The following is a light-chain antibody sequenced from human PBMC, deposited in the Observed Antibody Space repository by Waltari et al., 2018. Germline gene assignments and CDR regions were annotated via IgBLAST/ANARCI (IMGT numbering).Light chain of an antibody. Sequence: QSALTQPASVSGSPGQSITISCTGTSSDGGGYNYVSWYLQHPGKAPKLMINEVSNRPSGVSTRFSGSQSGNTASLTISGLQAEDEADYYCSSYTSSSTWVFGGGTKLTVL. CDR1: SSDGGGYNY. CDR2: EVS. V-gene: IGLV2-14*01. CDR3: SSYTSSSTWV. J-gene: IGLJ3*02.